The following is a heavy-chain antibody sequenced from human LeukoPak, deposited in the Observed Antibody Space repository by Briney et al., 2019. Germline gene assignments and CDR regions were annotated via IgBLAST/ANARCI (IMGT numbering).Heavy chain of an antibody. J-gene: IGHJ2*01. CDR2: ISYDGSNK. CDR1: GFTFSSYA. CDR3: ARGNFGPYWYFDL. Sequence: GGSLRLSCAASGFTFSSYAMHWVRQAPGKGLEWVAVISYDGSNKYYADSVKGRFTISRDNSKNTLCLQMNSLRAEDTAVYYCARGNFGPYWYFDLWGRGTLVTVSS. D-gene: IGHD3-3*01. V-gene: IGHV3-30*01.